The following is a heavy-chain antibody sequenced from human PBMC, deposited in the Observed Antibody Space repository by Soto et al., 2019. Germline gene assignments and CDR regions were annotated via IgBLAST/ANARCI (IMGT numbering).Heavy chain of an antibody. Sequence: GGSLRISCAASGFAFRDHYMSWIRQAPGKGLEWLSYIGSSDNVIYYADSVKGRFTMSRDNAKNSLYLQMNSLRAEDTAMYYCATNRLRKPYYCEYWGLGCRVSVSS. D-gene: IGHD3-16*01. CDR3: ATNRLRKPYYCEY. CDR2: IGSSDNVI. V-gene: IGHV3-11*01. CDR1: GFAFRDHY. J-gene: IGHJ4*02.